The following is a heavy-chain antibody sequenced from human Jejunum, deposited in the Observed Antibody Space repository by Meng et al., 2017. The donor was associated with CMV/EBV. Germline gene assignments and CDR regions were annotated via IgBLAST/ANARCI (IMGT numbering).Heavy chain of an antibody. CDR1: GFTFSSSW. D-gene: IGHD3-10*01. J-gene: IGHJ4*02. V-gene: IGHV3-74*01. CDR2: MNGDGSTT. Sequence: CAASGFTFSSSWMHWVRQAPGKGLVWISRMNGDGSTTNHADSVTGRFAISRDNARNTLYLQMNSLRVEDTAVYYCARVGEYRFDYWGQGTLVTVSS. CDR3: ARVGEYRFDY.